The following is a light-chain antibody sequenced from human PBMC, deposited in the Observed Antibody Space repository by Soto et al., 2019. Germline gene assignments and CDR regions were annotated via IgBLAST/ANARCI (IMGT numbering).Light chain of an antibody. CDR2: GAS. Sequence: EIVLTQSPGTLSLSPGDRATLSCRASQSVSTNYLAWYQQNLGQAPRLLTYGASSRATGIPNRFSGNGSGTDFTLTISRLESEGVAVFHCLQYGSTSFPLGPGTKVDIK. V-gene: IGKV3-20*01. CDR3: LQYGSTSFP. J-gene: IGKJ3*01. CDR1: QSVSTNY.